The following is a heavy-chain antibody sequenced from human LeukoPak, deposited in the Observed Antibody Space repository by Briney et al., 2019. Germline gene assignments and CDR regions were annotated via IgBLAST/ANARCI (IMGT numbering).Heavy chain of an antibody. CDR2: IYTSGST. D-gene: IGHD6-6*01. CDR3: ARVAARPLAAPGWFDP. CDR1: GGSISSYS. V-gene: IGHV4-4*07. J-gene: IGHJ5*02. Sequence: SETQSLSCTVSGGSISSYSWTWFRQPAGKDLEWFGRIYTSGSTNYNPSLKSRVTMSVDTSKNQFSLKLSSVTAADTAVYYCARVAARPLAAPGWFDPWGQGTLVTVSS.